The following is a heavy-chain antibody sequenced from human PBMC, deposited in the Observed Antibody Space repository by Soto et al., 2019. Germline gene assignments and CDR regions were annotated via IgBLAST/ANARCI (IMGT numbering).Heavy chain of an antibody. D-gene: IGHD6-13*01. CDR3: AKRQQHLVLGRYYGMDV. CDR2: IGQSGATA. J-gene: IGHJ6*02. CDR1: GFTFNNYA. V-gene: IGHV3-23*01. Sequence: GGSLRLSCAASGFTFNNYAMNWVRQAPEKGLEWVSRIGQSGATAYYTDSVEGRFTISRDNSKNTVDLQMNSLRADDTGVYYCAKRQQHLVLGRYYGMDVWGPGTTVTVSS.